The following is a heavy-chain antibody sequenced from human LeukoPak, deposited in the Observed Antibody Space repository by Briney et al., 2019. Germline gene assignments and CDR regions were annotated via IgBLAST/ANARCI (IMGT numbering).Heavy chain of an antibody. V-gene: IGHV4-59*01. CDR2: ITGSIYFSGST. D-gene: IGHD1-26*01. CDR3: AREGAGIVGIDY. J-gene: IGHJ4*02. Sequence: SETLSLTCTVSGGSISNYYWNWIRQPPGKGLEWIGYITGSIYFSGSTNYDPSLKSRVTISVDTSKNQFSLKLSSVTAADTAVYFCAREGAGIVGIDYWGQGTLVTVSS. CDR1: GGSISNYY.